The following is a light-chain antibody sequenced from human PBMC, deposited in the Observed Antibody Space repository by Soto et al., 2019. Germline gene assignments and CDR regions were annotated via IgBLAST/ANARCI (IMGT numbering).Light chain of an antibody. J-gene: IGKJ4*01. CDR2: GAS. Sequence: EIVLTQSPATLSLSPGERVTLSCRASQSVSSNLAWYQQKPGQAPTLLIYGASTRATGIPARFSGSGSGTEFTLTISSLQSEDFAVYYCQQYNNWPRATFGGGTKVDIK. V-gene: IGKV3-15*01. CDR1: QSVSSN. CDR3: QQYNNWPRAT.